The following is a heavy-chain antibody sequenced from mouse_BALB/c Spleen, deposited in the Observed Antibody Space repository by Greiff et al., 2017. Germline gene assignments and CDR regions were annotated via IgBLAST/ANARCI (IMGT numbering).Heavy chain of an antibody. CDR1: GFTFTDYY. J-gene: IGHJ2*01. V-gene: IGHV7-3*02. CDR2: IRNKANGYTT. CDR3: ARDGYGSSYDYFDY. D-gene: IGHD1-1*01. Sequence: EVNVVESGGGLVQPGGSLRLSCATSGFTFTDYYMSWVRQPPGKALEWLGFIRNKANGYTTEYSASVKGRFTISRDNSQSILYLQMNTLRAEDSATYYCARDGYGSSYDYFDYWGQGTTLTVSS.